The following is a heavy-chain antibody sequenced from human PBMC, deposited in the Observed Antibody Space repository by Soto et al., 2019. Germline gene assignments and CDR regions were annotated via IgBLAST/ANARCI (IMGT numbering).Heavy chain of an antibody. CDR1: GFTFGSSA. J-gene: IGHJ4*02. CDR3: AADVIGVAGDFDH. D-gene: IGHD6-19*01. Sequence: LVQSGPDVKKPGTSVKVSCKTSGFTFGSSAVQWVRQVRGQRLEWIGWIVVASGYSNVAQKFQVRGSLTRDLSTNTAFMELSSLTSEDSAMYYCAADVIGVAGDFDHWGQGTLVSVSS. CDR2: IVVASGYS. V-gene: IGHV1-58*01.